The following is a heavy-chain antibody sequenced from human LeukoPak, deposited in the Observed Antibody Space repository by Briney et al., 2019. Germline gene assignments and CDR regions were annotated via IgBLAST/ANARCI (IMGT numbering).Heavy chain of an antibody. CDR2: ISYDGSNK. Sequence: GGSLRLSCAASGFTFSSYAMHWVRQAPGKGLEWVAVISYDGSNKYYADSVKGRFTISRDNSKNTLYLQMNSLRAEDTAVYYCAIPDGRGSPDAFDIWGQGTMVTVSS. J-gene: IGHJ3*02. V-gene: IGHV3-30-3*01. CDR1: GFTFSSYA. CDR3: AIPDGRGSPDAFDI. D-gene: IGHD3-10*01.